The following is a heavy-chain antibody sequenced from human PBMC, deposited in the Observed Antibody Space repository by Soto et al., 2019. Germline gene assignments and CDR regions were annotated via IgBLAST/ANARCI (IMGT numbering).Heavy chain of an antibody. V-gene: IGHV2-70*11. J-gene: IGHJ5*02. CDR3: ARILTTSGYNWFDP. D-gene: IGHD4-17*01. Sequence: SGPTLVNPTQTLTLTCAFSGFSLSTSGMCVSWIRQPPGKALEWLARIDWDDDKYYSTSLKTRLTISKDTSKNQVVLTMTNMDPVDTATYYCARILTTSGYNWFDPWGQGTLVTVSS. CDR2: IDWDDDK. CDR1: GFSLSTSGMC.